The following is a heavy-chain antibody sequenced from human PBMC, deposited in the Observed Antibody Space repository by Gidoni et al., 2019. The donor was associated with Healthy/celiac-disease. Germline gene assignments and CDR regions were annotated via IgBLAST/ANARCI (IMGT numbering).Heavy chain of an antibody. J-gene: IGHJ4*02. CDR1: GGSFSGYY. Sequence: QVQLQQWGAGLLKPSETLSLTCAVYGGSFSGYYWSWIRQPPGKGLEWIGEINHSGSTNYNPSLKSRVTISVDTSKNQFSLKLSSVTAADTAVYYCARGDYGGNSWVASPQNFDYWGQGTLVTVSS. CDR3: ARGDYGGNSWVASPQNFDY. CDR2: INHSGST. D-gene: IGHD4-17*01. V-gene: IGHV4-34*01.